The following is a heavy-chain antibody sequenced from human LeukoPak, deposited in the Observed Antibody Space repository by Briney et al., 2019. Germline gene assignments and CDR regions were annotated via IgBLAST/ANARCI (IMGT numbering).Heavy chain of an antibody. CDR2: IYYSGST. Sequence: SETLALTCTVSGGSISSYYWSWIRQHPGKGLEWIGYIYYSGSTYYNPSLKSRVTISVDTSKNQFSLKLSSVTAADTAVYYCARGGGYSYGQDTFDYWGQGTLVTVSS. CDR3: ARGGGYSYGQDTFDY. CDR1: GGSISSYY. V-gene: IGHV4-59*06. D-gene: IGHD5-18*01. J-gene: IGHJ4*02.